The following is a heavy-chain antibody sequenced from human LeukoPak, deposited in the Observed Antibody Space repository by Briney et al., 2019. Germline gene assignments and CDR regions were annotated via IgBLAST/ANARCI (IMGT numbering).Heavy chain of an antibody. CDR2: IYYSGNT. J-gene: IGHJ4*02. V-gene: IGHV4-30-4*08. CDR3: ARLNPGVVVIGY. Sequence: SETLSLTCTVSGGSISTGEYYWSWIRQPPGKGLEWIGYIYYSGNTYYNPSLKSRVTISVDTSKNQFSLKLSSVTAADTAVYYCARLNPGVVVIGYWGQGTLVTVSS. D-gene: IGHD3-22*01. CDR1: GGSISTGEYY.